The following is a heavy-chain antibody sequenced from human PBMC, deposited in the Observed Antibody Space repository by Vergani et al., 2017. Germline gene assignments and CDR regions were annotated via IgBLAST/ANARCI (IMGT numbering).Heavy chain of an antibody. CDR1: GLTFSSYS. D-gene: IGHD3-10*01. V-gene: IGHV3-21*01. J-gene: IGHJ4*02. CDR2: ISSRSSYL. Sequence: EVQLVESGGGLVKPGGSLRLSCAASGLTFSSYSMNWVRQAPGKGLEWVSSISSRSSYLYYADSVKGRFTISRDNAKNSLYLQMNSLRAEDTAVYYCARGGSGSNYSFDYWGQGTLVTVSS. CDR3: ARGGSGSNYSFDY.